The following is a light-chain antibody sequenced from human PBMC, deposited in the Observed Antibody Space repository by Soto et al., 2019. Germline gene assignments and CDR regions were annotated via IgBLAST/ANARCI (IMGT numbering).Light chain of an antibody. CDR2: AAS. V-gene: IGKV3-20*01. Sequence: EVVLTQSPGPLSLSPGERVTLSCRTSQSVNSNFLSWFQQKPGQPPRLLLYAASKRAAGTPDRFSGAGSGTDFPLIISRLEPEDSAIYQGQLYGSYMFTFGQGTKVEI. J-gene: IGKJ2*01. CDR3: QLYGSYMFT. CDR1: QSVNSNF.